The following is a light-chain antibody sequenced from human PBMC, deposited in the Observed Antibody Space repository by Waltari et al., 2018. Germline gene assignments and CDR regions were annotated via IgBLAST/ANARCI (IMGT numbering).Light chain of an antibody. CDR2: EFS. V-gene: IGLV2-14*01. J-gene: IGLJ1*01. Sequence: QSALTQPASVSGSPGQSITISCSGTDSAVGAYDFVSWYQQHPGKAPHLIIYEFSKRPSGISNRFSASKSGNTASLTISGLQAEDEADYYCSSYTTSSAPGVFGTGTRVTVL. CDR1: DSAVGAYDF. CDR3: SSYTTSSAPGV.